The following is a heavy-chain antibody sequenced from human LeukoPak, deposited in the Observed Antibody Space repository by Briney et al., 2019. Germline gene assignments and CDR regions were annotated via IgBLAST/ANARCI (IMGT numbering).Heavy chain of an antibody. CDR1: GGTFSSYA. Sequence: SVKVSCKASGGTFSSYAIIWVRQAPGQGLEWMGRIIPILGIANYAQKLQGRVTMTTDTSTSTAYMELRSLRSDDTAVYYCARDAPLTDYWGQGTLVTVSS. CDR2: IIPILGIA. V-gene: IGHV1-69*04. D-gene: IGHD1-14*01. CDR3: ARDAPLTDY. J-gene: IGHJ4*02.